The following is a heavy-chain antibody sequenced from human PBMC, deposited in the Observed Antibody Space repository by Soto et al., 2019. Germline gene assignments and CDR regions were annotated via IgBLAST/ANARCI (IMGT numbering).Heavy chain of an antibody. CDR2: IYWDDEK. D-gene: IGHD2-15*01. CDR3: AQISRVMVAATSTWFDH. J-gene: IGHJ5*02. V-gene: IGHV2-5*02. Sequence: QITLKESGPALVKPTQTLTLTCTFSGFSLNTDGVGVGCIRQPPGKALEWLALIYWDDEKRYNPSLESRLTITRGSSNEQVVLTMTNLDAVDTATYCCAQISRVMVAATSTWFDHWGQGTLVTVAS. CDR1: GFSLNTDGVG.